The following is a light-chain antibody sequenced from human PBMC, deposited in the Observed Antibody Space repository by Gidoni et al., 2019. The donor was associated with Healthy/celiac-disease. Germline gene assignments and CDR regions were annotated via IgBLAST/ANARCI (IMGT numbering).Light chain of an antibody. CDR3: QVWDSSSDWV. CDR1: NIGSKS. CDR2: DDS. Sequence: SYVLTQPPSVSVAPGQTARITCGGNNIGSKSVTWYKQKPGQAPVLVVYDDSDRPSGSPERFSGSNSGNTATLTISRVEAGDEADYYCQVWDSSSDWVFGGGTKLTVL. V-gene: IGLV3-21*02. J-gene: IGLJ3*02.